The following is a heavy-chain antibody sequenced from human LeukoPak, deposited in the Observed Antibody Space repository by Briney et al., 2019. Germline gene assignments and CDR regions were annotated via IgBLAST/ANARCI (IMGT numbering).Heavy chain of an antibody. J-gene: IGHJ3*02. Sequence: PGGSLRLSCAASGFTFSSYAMHWVRQAPGKGLEWVAVISYDGSNKYYADSVKGRFTISRDNSKNTLYLQMNSLRAEDTAVYYCARSSGVAVAVYDAFDIWGQGTMVTVSS. CDR3: ARSSGVAVAVYDAFDI. CDR2: ISYDGSNK. D-gene: IGHD6-19*01. CDR1: GFTFSSYA. V-gene: IGHV3-30-3*01.